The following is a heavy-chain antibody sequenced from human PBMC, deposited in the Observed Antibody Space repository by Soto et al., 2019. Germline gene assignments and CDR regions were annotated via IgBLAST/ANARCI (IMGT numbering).Heavy chain of an antibody. Sequence: PGGSLRLSCAASGFTFSSYAMHWVRQAPGKGLEWVAVISYDGSNKYYADSVKGRFTISRDNSKNTLYLQMNSLRAEDTAVYYCARDFWLRAFDYWSQGTLVTVSS. V-gene: IGHV3-30-3*01. CDR1: GFTFSSYA. CDR3: ARDFWLRAFDY. J-gene: IGHJ4*02. D-gene: IGHD5-12*01. CDR2: ISYDGSNK.